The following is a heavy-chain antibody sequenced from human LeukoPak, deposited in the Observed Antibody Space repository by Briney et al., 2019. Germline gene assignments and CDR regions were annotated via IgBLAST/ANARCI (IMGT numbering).Heavy chain of an antibody. CDR3: AAGWVCSGGSCYYYFDY. CDR1: GFTFTSSA. CDR2: IVVGSGNT. V-gene: IGHV1-58*02. Sequence: ASVKVSCKASGFTFTSSAMQWVRRARGQRLEWIGWIVVGSGNTNYAQKFQERVTITRDTSTSTAYMELSSLRSEDTAVYYCAAGWVCSGGSCYYYFDYWGQGTLVTVSS. J-gene: IGHJ4*02. D-gene: IGHD2-15*01.